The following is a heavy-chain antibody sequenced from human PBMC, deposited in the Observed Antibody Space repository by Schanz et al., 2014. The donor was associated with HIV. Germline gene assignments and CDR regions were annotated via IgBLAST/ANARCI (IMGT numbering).Heavy chain of an antibody. CDR1: GFSFSSFS. CDR2: IGSGGGYK. Sequence: EVQLLQSGGGLVQPGGSLRLSCEASGFSFSSFSMNWVRQAPGKGLEWVSSIGSGGGYKYYADSVNGRFTISRDNAKNSLHLQMSRLGAEDTAVYYCARDLHDYGDARTDYWGQGTLVTVSS. J-gene: IGHJ4*02. V-gene: IGHV3-21*06. D-gene: IGHD4-17*01. CDR3: ARDLHDYGDARTDY.